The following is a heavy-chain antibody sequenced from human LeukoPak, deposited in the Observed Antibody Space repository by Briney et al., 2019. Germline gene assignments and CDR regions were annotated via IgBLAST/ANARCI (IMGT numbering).Heavy chain of an antibody. Sequence: GGSLRLSCAASGFTFSSYSMNWVRQAPGKGLEWVSYISSSSSTIYYADSVKGRFTISRDNAKNSLYLQMNSLRAEDTAVYYCARASEGLRLGELSLGDFDYWGQGTLVTVSS. V-gene: IGHV3-48*04. CDR3: ARASEGLRLGELSLGDFDY. D-gene: IGHD3-16*02. CDR2: ISSSSSTI. CDR1: GFTFSSYS. J-gene: IGHJ4*02.